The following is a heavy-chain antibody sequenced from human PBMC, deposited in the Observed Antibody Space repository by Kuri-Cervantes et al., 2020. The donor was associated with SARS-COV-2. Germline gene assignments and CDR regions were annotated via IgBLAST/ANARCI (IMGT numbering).Heavy chain of an antibody. J-gene: IGHJ6*02. CDR2: INPSGGST. CDR3: ARGMRCSSTSCYLNYYYYGMDV. D-gene: IGHD2-2*01. CDR1: GYTFTSYY. V-gene: IGHV1-46*01. Sequence: ASVKVSCKASGYTFTSYYMHWVRQAPGQGREWMGIINPSGGSTSYAQKFQGRVTMTRDTSTSTVYMELSSLRSEDTAVYYCARGMRCSSTSCYLNYYYYGMDVWGQGTTVTVSS.